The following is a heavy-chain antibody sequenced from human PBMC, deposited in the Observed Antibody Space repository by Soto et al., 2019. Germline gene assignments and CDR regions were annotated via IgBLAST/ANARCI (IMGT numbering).Heavy chain of an antibody. CDR2: ISYDGSNK. CDR3: ARDRGVVVVAASHYFDY. D-gene: IGHD2-15*01. V-gene: IGHV3-30-3*01. J-gene: IGHJ4*02. CDR1: GFTFSSYA. Sequence: ESGGGVVQPGRSLRLSCAASGFTFSSYAMHWVRQAPGKGLEWVAVISYDGSNKYYADSVKGRFTISRDNSKNTLYLQMNSLRAEDTAVYDCARDRGVVVVAASHYFDYWGQGTLVTVSS.